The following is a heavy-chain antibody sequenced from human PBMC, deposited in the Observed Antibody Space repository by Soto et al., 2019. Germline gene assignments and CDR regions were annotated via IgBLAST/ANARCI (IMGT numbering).Heavy chain of an antibody. CDR1: GFTLSSYA. J-gene: IGHJ4*02. V-gene: IGHV3-23*01. Sequence: PGGSLRLSCAASGFTLSSYATSWVRQAPGKGLEWISSISDTGGNTYYADSMKGRFTISRDNSKNTLYLQMNSLRAEDTAVYYCAKAGPNSHGRNYFDHWGQGTLVTVSS. D-gene: IGHD1-26*01. CDR2: ISDTGGNT. CDR3: AKAGPNSHGRNYFDH.